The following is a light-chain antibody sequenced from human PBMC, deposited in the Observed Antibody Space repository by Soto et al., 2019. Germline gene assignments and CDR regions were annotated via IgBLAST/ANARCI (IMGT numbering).Light chain of an antibody. J-gene: IGKJ4*02. CDR1: QRLIHTDGKSY. CDR3: MQSIQLPRT. Sequence: VMTQSPVSLSVTLGQPASMSCKSSQRLIHTDGKSYVYWYLQRPGRSPQVLIYEVSKRFSGVPDRFSGSDSGTDFTMTITKVEAEDVGIYYCMQSIQLPRTFGRGTTVEI. CDR2: EVS. V-gene: IGKV2D-29*02.